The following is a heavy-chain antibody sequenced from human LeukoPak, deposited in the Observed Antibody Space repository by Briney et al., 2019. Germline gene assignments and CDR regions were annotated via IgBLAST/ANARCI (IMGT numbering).Heavy chain of an antibody. CDR2: ISPGSGTI. CDR3: ARIDGPTVYPYYMDL. V-gene: IGHV3-48*04. J-gene: IGHJ6*03. Sequence: GGSLRLSCTTSGFSFSRRGMNWVRHPPGKGLEWVSYISPGSGTIYYAESVKGRFTVSRDDAKNSLYLQMNTLRAEDTAVYYCARIDGPTVYPYYMDLWGKGTTVTVAS. CDR1: GFSFSRRG. D-gene: IGHD3-16*01.